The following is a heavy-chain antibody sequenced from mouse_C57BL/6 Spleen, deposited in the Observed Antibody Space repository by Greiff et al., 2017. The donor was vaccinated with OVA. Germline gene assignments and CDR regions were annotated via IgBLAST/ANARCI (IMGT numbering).Heavy chain of an antibody. CDR1: GYAFSSSW. D-gene: IGHD2-4*01. CDR3: ASDSGSYAMDY. CDR2: IYPGDGDP. V-gene: IGHV1-82*01. Sequence: QVHVKQSGPELVKPGASVQISCKASGYAFSSSWMNWVKQRPGKGLEWIGRIYPGDGDPNYNVKFKGKATLTADKSASQAYMQLSSLASEDSAVYFCASDSGSYAMDYWGQGTSVTVSA. J-gene: IGHJ4*01.